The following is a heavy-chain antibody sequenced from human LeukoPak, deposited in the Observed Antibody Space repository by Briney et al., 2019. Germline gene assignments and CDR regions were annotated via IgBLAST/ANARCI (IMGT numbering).Heavy chain of an antibody. CDR2: INHSGST. CDR3: ASLIAAAGTDWFDP. D-gene: IGHD6-13*01. Sequence: SETLSLTCAVYGGSFSGYYWSWIRQPPGKGLEWIGEINHSGSTNYNPSLKSRVTISVDTSKNQFSLKLSSVTAADTAVYYCASLIAAAGTDWFDPWGQGTLVTVSS. CDR1: GGSFSGYY. J-gene: IGHJ5*02. V-gene: IGHV4-34*01.